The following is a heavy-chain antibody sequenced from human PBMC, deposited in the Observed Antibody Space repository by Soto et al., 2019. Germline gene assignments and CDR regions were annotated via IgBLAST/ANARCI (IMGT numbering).Heavy chain of an antibody. V-gene: IGHV3-30*18. D-gene: IGHD3-3*01. J-gene: IGHJ6*03. CDR1: GFTFSTYG. CDR3: AKDHYDFWSGSYYMDV. CDR2: ISFDGRNK. Sequence: HPGGSLRLSCAASGFTFSTYGMHWVRQAPGKGMEWVAVISFDGRNKYYADSVKGRFTISRDNSKNTLYLQMNYLRAEDTAVYYCAKDHYDFWSGSYYMDVWGKGTTVTVSS.